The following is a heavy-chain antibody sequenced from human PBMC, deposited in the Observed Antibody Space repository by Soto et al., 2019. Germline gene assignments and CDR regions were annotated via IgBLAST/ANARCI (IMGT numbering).Heavy chain of an antibody. V-gene: IGHV5-51*01. Sequence: ESLKISCKGSGYSFTSYWIGWVRQMPGKGLEWMGIIYPGDSDISYSPSFQGQVIISADKSISTAYLQWSSLKASDTAMYYCAILTSYIHSRGYYNRHDAFDIWGQGAMVTVSS. D-gene: IGHD3-22*01. J-gene: IGHJ3*02. CDR2: IYPGDSDI. CDR1: GYSFTSYW. CDR3: AILTSYIHSRGYYNRHDAFDI.